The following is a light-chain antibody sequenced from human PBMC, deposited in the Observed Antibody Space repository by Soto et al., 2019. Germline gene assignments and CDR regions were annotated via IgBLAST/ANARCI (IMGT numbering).Light chain of an antibody. CDR2: KAS. J-gene: IGKJ1*01. V-gene: IGKV1-5*03. Sequence: DIQMTQSPSTLSGSVGDRVTITCRASQTISSWLAWYQQKPGKAPKLLIYKASTLKSGIPSRSSGSGSGTEFTLTISSLQPDDFAPYYCQHYNSYSDSFGRGTKVDLK. CDR3: QHYNSYSDS. CDR1: QTISSW.